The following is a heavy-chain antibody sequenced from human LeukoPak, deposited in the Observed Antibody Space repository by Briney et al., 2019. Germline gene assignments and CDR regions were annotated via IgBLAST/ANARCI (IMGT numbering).Heavy chain of an antibody. CDR3: TTAPMSIAAEAGEDY. D-gene: IGHD6-13*01. CDR2: IKSKTDGGTT. CDR1: GLTFADAW. V-gene: IGHV3-15*07. J-gene: IGHJ4*02. Sequence: GGSLRLSCVASGLTFADAWMNWVRQAPGKGLEWVGRIKSKTDGGTTDYAAPVKGRFTISRDDSKNTLYLQMNSLKTEDTAVYYCTTAPMSIAAEAGEDYWGQGTLVTVSS.